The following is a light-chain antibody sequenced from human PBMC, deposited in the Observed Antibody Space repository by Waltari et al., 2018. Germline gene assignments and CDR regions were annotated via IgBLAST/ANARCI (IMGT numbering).Light chain of an antibody. CDR3: QQRANWPYT. J-gene: IGKJ2*01. V-gene: IGKV3-11*01. CDR2: DAS. CDR1: QTVRTY. Sequence: EIMLTQSPATLSLSPGDRATLSCRASQTVRTYLAWYQQKPGQAPRLLIFDASSRATGIPAKFSGSGSGTDFTLTVSNLEPEDFAVYYCQQRANWPYTFGQGTRVEI.